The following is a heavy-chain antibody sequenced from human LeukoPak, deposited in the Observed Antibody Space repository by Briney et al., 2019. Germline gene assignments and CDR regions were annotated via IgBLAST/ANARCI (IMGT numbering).Heavy chain of an antibody. CDR1: GGSVGSYY. D-gene: IGHD1-14*01. Sequence: SETLSLTCSVSGGSVGSYYWSWIRQSPGKGLEWIGYIHNSGRTNYNPSLKSRVTGFVDTSKNQVSLRLSSVTAADTAVYYCARHGTISSESYFDYWGQGALVTVSS. CDR2: IHNSGRT. CDR3: ARHGTISSESYFDY. J-gene: IGHJ4*02. V-gene: IGHV4-59*08.